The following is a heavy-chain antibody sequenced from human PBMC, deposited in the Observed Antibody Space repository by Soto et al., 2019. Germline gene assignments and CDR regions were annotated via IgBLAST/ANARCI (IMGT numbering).Heavy chain of an antibody. D-gene: IGHD5-12*01. CDR3: ARDSDPRWLQFSLRAPTPYYYYGMDV. CDR1: GFTFSSYW. V-gene: IGHV3-74*01. Sequence: PGGSLRLSCAASGFTFSSYWMHWVRQAPGKGLVWVSRINSDGSSTSYADSVKGRFTISRDNSKNTLYLQMNSLRAEDTAVYYCARDSDPRWLQFSLRAPTPYYYYGMDVWGQGTTVTVSS. J-gene: IGHJ6*02. CDR2: INSDGSST.